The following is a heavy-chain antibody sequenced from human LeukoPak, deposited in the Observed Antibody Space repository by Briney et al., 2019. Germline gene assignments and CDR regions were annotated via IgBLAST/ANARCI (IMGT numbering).Heavy chain of an antibody. CDR3: ARRVWATYDSRGYSFDY. Sequence: GESLQISSHGSGYSFTSYWIGWVRQMPGKGLEWMGIIYPGDSDTRYSPSFQGQVTISADKSISTAYLQWSSLKASDTAMYYRARRVWATYDSRGYSFDYWGQGTLVTVSS. J-gene: IGHJ4*02. D-gene: IGHD3-22*01. CDR2: IYPGDSDT. V-gene: IGHV5-51*01. CDR1: GYSFTSYW.